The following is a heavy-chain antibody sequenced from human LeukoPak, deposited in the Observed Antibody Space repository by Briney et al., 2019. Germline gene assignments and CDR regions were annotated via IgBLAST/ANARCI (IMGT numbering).Heavy chain of an antibody. Sequence: GGSLRLSCAASGFTFSSYWMSWVRQAPGKGLEWVANIKQDGSEKYYVDSVKGRFTISRDNAKNSLYLQMNSLRAEDTAVYYCARRKWLVRDKGPLGYWGQGTLVTVSS. CDR2: IKQDGSEK. CDR3: ARRKWLVRDKGPLGY. V-gene: IGHV3-7*01. CDR1: GFTFSSYW. J-gene: IGHJ4*02. D-gene: IGHD6-19*01.